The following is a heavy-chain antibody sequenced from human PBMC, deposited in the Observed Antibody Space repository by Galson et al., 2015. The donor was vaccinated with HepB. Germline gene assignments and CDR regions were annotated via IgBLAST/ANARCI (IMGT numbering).Heavy chain of an antibody. D-gene: IGHD3-9*01. V-gene: IGHV4-59*01. CDR3: ARVNGDILTGQTYYFDY. Sequence: ETLSLTCTVSGGSISSYYWSWIRQPPGKGLEWIGYIYYSGSTNYNPSLKSRVTISVDTSKNQFSLKLSSVTAADTAVYYCARVNGDILTGQTYYFDYWGQGTLVTVSS. CDR2: IYYSGST. J-gene: IGHJ4*02. CDR1: GGSISSYY.